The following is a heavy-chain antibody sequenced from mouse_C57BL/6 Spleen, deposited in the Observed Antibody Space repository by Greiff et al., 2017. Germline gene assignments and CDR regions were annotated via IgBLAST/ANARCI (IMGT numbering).Heavy chain of an antibody. CDR2: ISDGGCN. Sequence: ESGPGLVKPSQSLSLTCSVTGYSITSGYYWNWIQQYPGNKLEWMGYISDGGCNNYNPYLKNRFSITRDTAKNQFFLKLNSVTTEDTATYYCARDGYRDYAMDYWGQGTSVTVSS. D-gene: IGHD2-2*01. V-gene: IGHV3-6*01. CDR3: ARDGYRDYAMDY. CDR1: GYSITSGYY. J-gene: IGHJ4*01.